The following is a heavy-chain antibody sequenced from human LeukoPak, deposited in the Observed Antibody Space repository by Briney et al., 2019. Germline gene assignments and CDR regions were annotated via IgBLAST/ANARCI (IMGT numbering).Heavy chain of an antibody. CDR2: ISGSGGST. CDR3: AKTIYREWLVPLY. CDR1: GFTFSSYA. J-gene: IGHJ4*02. D-gene: IGHD6-19*01. Sequence: GGSLRLSCAASGFTFSSYAMSWVRQAPGKGMEWVSAISGSGGSTYYADSVKGRFTIPRDNSKNTLYLQMNSLRAEDTAVYYCAKTIYREWLVPLYWGQGTLVTVSS. V-gene: IGHV3-23*01.